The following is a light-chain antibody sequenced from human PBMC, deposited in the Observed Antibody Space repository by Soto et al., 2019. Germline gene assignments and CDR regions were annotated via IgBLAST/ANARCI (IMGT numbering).Light chain of an antibody. Sequence: QSALTQPRSVSGSPGQSVTISCTGTSSDVGDYNFVSWYQQHPGKSPKLMIYDASRRPSGVPNRFSGSKSGNTASLTISGLQAEDEADYYCSSYAGSKVWVLGGGTQLTVL. CDR1: SSDVGDYNF. J-gene: IGLJ3*02. CDR2: DAS. V-gene: IGLV2-11*01. CDR3: SSYAGSKVWV.